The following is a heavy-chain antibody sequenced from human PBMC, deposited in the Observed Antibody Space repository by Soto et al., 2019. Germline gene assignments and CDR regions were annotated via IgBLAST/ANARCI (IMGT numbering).Heavy chain of an antibody. J-gene: IGHJ4*02. CDR3: AREPYDSSGYVDY. CDR1: GGSISSSSYY. CDR2: IYYSGST. D-gene: IGHD3-22*01. V-gene: IGHV4-39*07. Sequence: LSLTCTVSGGSISSSSYYWGWIRQPPGKGLEWIGSIYYSGSTYYNPSLKSRVTISVDTSKNQFSLKLSSVTAADTAVYYCAREPYDSSGYVDYWGQGTLVTVSS.